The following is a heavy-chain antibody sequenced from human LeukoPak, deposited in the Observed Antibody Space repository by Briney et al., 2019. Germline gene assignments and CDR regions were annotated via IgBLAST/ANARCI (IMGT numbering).Heavy chain of an antibody. CDR3: ARSLPYGTTWYGRSDF. Sequence: GGSLRLSCAASGFPFNAYWMTWVRQAPGKGLEWAANIRQDGDTKYYVDSVKGRFTISRDNAMNSLYLQMNSLRAEDTAIYYCARSLPYGTTWYGRSDFWGQGTLVTVSS. J-gene: IGHJ4*02. CDR1: GFPFNAYW. D-gene: IGHD6-13*01. V-gene: IGHV3-7*03. CDR2: IRQDGDTK.